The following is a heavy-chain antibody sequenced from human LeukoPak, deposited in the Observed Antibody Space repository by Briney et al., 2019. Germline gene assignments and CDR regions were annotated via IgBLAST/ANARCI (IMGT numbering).Heavy chain of an antibody. CDR2: INSDGSST. J-gene: IGHJ2*01. Sequence: HRGSLRLSCAASGFTFSNHWMHWVRQAPGKGLVWVSRINSDGSSTSYADSVKGRFTISRDNAKNTLYLEMNSLRAEDTAVYYCASFFLGSWYFDLWGRGTLVTVSS. CDR1: GFTFSNHW. V-gene: IGHV3-74*01. CDR3: ASFFLGSWYFDL. D-gene: IGHD7-27*01.